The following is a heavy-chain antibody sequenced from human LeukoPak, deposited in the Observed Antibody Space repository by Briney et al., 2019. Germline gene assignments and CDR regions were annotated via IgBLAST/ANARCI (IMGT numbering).Heavy chain of an antibody. D-gene: IGHD2-21*01. CDR3: AKEGHTAHAFDI. Sequence: GGSLRLSCAASGFTFSSYGMHWVRQAPGKGLEWVAVISYDGSNKYYADSVKGRFTISRDNSKNTLHLQMNSLRAEDTAVYYCAKEGHTAHAFDIWGQGTMVTVSS. V-gene: IGHV3-30*18. CDR1: GFTFSSYG. CDR2: ISYDGSNK. J-gene: IGHJ3*02.